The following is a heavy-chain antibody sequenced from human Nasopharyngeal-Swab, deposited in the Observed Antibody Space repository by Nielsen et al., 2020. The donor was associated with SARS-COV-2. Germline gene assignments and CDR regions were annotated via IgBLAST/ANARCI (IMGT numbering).Heavy chain of an antibody. J-gene: IGHJ6*03. CDR3: ARDLYYYNYMDV. V-gene: IGHV4-61*01. CDR2: VYYTGST. Sequence: SETLSLTCTVSGVSVDSANYYWSWIRQSPGKGLEWIGYVYYTGSTSYSPSLRSRVSISIDTSKTQFSLKLRSVTAADTAVYYCARDLYYYNYMDVWGKGTTVTVS. CDR1: GVSVDSANYY.